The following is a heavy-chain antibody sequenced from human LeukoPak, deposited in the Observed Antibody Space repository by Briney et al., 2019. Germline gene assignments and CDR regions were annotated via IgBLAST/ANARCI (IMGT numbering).Heavy chain of an antibody. CDR3: ARGGDSSGYYFHFDY. CDR2: INPSGGST. Sequence: ASVKVSCKASEYTFTSYYMHWVRQAPGQGLEWMGIINPSGGSTSYAQKFQGRVTMTRDMSTSTVYMELSSLRSEDTAVYYCARGGDSSGYYFHFDYWGQGTLVTVSS. D-gene: IGHD3-22*01. CDR1: EYTFTSYY. V-gene: IGHV1-46*01. J-gene: IGHJ4*02.